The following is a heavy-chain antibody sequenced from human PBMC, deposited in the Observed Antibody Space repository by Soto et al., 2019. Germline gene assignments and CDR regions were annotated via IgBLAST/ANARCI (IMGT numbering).Heavy chain of an antibody. CDR3: ATDLNDEEDDKLYYYYGMDL. D-gene: IGHD1-1*01. CDR2: IYSGGST. V-gene: IGHV3-53*01. Sequence: PGGSLRLSCAASGFTVSSNYMSWVRQAPGKGLEWVSVIYSGGSTYYADSVKGRFTISRDNSKNTLYLQMNSLRAEDTAVYYCATDLNDEEDDKLYYYYGMDLWGQGTTVTVSS. CDR1: GFTVSSNY. J-gene: IGHJ6*02.